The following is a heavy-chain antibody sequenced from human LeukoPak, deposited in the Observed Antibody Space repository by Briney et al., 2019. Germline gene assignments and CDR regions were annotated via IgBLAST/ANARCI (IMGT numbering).Heavy chain of an antibody. D-gene: IGHD3-10*01. J-gene: IGHJ5*02. CDR2: IYHTGST. Sequence: PSQTLSLTCAVSGGSISSGGYSWSWIRQPPGEGLEWIGYIYHTGSTYYNPSLKSRVTISVDRSKNQFSLNLNSVTAADTALYYCARGDGSGSGRWFDPWGQGTLITVSS. V-gene: IGHV4-30-2*01. CDR1: GGSISSGGYS. CDR3: ARGDGSGSGRWFDP.